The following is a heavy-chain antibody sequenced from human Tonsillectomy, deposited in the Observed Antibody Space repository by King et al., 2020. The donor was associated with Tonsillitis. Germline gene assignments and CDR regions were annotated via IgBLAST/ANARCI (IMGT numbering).Heavy chain of an antibody. Sequence: VQLVESGAEVKKPGESLKISCKGSEYSFTKYWIGWVRQLPGKGLEWMGIIDPGDSDTRYSPSFQGQVTISADKSISTAYLQWSSLKASDTAMYYCARLGYSDWLARFDPWGQGTLVIVSS. V-gene: IGHV5-51*01. CDR2: IDPGDSDT. J-gene: IGHJ5*02. D-gene: IGHD3-9*01. CDR3: ARLGYSDWLARFDP. CDR1: EYSFTKYW.